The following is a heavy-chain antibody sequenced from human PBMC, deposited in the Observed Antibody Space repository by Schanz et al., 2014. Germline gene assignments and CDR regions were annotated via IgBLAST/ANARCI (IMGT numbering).Heavy chain of an antibody. D-gene: IGHD4-17*01. CDR1: GGSFSGYY. Sequence: QVQLQQWGAGLLKPSETLSLTCGVFGGSFSGYYWSWIRQPPGKGLEWIGEIYHTGSTNYNPSLKSRVTKSGDTSKNQCSLKRSSVTAADTAVYYCARGNNVDYGDAFFNYYYYDMDVWGKGTTVTVSS. CDR3: ARGNNVDYGDAFFNYYYYDMDV. CDR2: IYHTGST. V-gene: IGHV4-34*01. J-gene: IGHJ6*03.